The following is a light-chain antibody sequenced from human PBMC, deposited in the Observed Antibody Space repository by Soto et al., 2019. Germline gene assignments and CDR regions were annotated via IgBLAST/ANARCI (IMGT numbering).Light chain of an antibody. Sequence: QSVLTQPPSAPGTPGQRVTISCSGSSSNIGSYIVYWYQKLPGTAPKLLVYSSNQRPSGVPDRFSDSKSGTSASLAISGLRSEDEADYFCAAWDDSLSAVLFGGGTKLTVL. CDR3: AAWDDSLSAVL. CDR1: SSNIGSYI. J-gene: IGLJ2*01. V-gene: IGLV1-47*01. CDR2: SSN.